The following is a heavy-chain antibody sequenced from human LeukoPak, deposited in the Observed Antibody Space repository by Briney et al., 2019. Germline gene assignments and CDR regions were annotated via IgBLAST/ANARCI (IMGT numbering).Heavy chain of an antibody. J-gene: IGHJ4*02. Sequence: GGPLRLSCAASGFTFDDYAMNWVRQAPGKGLEWVSGINWNGGSTYYRDSVKGRFTISRDNAKNPLYLQMNSLRAEDTALYYCARVKGSGYRNSIDYWGQGTLVTVSS. D-gene: IGHD3-3*01. CDR3: ARVKGSGYRNSIDY. CDR1: GFTFDDYA. CDR2: INWNGGST. V-gene: IGHV3-20*04.